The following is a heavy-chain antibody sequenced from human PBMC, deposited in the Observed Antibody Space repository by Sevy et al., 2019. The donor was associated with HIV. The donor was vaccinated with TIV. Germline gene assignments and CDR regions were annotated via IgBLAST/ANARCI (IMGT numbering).Heavy chain of an antibody. D-gene: IGHD3-10*01. CDR1: GFTFSKYW. CDR2: INQDGSEK. CDR3: ARETGSSHFDY. Sequence: GGSLRLSCAASGFTFSKYWMSWVRQAPGKGLEWVANINQDGSEKYYVDSVKGRFTISRAKGKNSLYLQMNSLRAEDTAVYYCARETGSSHFDYWGQGTLVTVSS. J-gene: IGHJ4*02. V-gene: IGHV3-7*01.